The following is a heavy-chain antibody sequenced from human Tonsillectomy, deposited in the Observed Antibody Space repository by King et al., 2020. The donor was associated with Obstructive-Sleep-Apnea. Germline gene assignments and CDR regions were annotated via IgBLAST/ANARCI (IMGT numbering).Heavy chain of an antibody. CDR1: GYTFTAYY. CDR3: AGGPHDIYGSGPDDAFEI. J-gene: IGHJ3*02. D-gene: IGHD6-19*01. CDR2: INPDNGGT. Sequence: VQLVESGAEVKKPGASVKVSCKASGYTFTAYYMHWVRQAPGQGLEWMGWINPDNGGTDCAQKFQVRVTMTRDTSISAAYMELRRLRSDDTAVYYCAGGPHDIYGSGPDDAFEIWGQGTMVTVSS. V-gene: IGHV1-2*02.